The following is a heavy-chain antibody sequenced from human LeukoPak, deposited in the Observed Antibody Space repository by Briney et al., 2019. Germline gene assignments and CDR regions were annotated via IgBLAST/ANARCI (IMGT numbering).Heavy chain of an antibody. Sequence: GRSLRLSCAASGFTFSNYAMHWVRQAPGKGLEWVALISSDGGNKYFADSVKGRLTISRDNSKNTLYLQMNSLRTDDTAVYYCARAGYCSGGSCTVGFYWGQGSLVTVSS. CDR2: ISSDGGNK. CDR3: ARAGYCSGGSCTVGFY. CDR1: GFTFSNYA. J-gene: IGHJ4*02. D-gene: IGHD2-15*01. V-gene: IGHV3-30-3*01.